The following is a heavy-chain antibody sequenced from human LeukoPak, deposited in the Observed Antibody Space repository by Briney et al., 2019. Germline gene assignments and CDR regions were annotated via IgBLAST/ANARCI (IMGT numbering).Heavy chain of an antibody. CDR3: ARLYYGSGIPFES. Sequence: GESLKISCQGSGYTFTTYWIGWVRQMPGKGLEWMGIVYPGDSDTRYSPSFQGQVTISADKSISTAYLQWSNLKASDTAMYYCARLYYGSGIPFESWGQGTPVTVSS. V-gene: IGHV5-51*01. CDR1: GYTFTTYW. J-gene: IGHJ4*02. D-gene: IGHD3-10*01. CDR2: VYPGDSDT.